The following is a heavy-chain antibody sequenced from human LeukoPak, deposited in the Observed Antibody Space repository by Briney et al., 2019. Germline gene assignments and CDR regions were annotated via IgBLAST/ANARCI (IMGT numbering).Heavy chain of an antibody. J-gene: IGHJ4*02. CDR3: ATYYYRSGSPLRYFDY. V-gene: IGHV3-23*01. CDR2: ISASGGST. CDR1: GFTFSTYA. Sequence: GSLRLSCSVSGFTFSTYAMSWVRQAPGKGLKCVSTISASGGSTYYADAVKGRFTISRDNSKNTLYLQMNSLRAEDTAVYYCATYYYRSGSPLRYFDYWGQGTLVTVSP. D-gene: IGHD3-10*01.